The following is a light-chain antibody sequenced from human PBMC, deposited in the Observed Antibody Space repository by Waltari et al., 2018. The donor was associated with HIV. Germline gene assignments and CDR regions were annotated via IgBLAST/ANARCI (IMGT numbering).Light chain of an antibody. J-gene: IGLJ2*01. CDR3: QSYDVSLSGSI. V-gene: IGLV1-40*01. Sequence: QSVLTQPPSVSGAPGPRVTISCTVSSSNIRAGYAVHWYQQLPGTAPNLLINGNINRPSGVSDRFSDFKSGTSASLAITGLQTEDEADYYCQSYDVSLSGSIFGGGTKLTVL. CDR1: SSNIRAGYA. CDR2: GNI.